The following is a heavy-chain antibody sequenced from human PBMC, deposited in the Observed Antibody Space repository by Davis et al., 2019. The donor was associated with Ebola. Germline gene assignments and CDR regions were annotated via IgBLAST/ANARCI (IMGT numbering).Heavy chain of an antibody. V-gene: IGHV6-1*01. J-gene: IGHJ4*02. CDR3: ARSRRNWNGVFVLDY. CDR1: GDSVSSDSAA. CDR2: TYYRSKWYN. D-gene: IGHD3-16*02. Sequence: HSQTLSLTCAIAGDSVSSDSAAWNWIRQSPSRGLEWLGRTYYRSKWYNDYEPSVKSRITINSDTSKNQFSLQLNSVTPEDTAVYYCARSRRNWNGVFVLDYWGQGTLVTVSS.